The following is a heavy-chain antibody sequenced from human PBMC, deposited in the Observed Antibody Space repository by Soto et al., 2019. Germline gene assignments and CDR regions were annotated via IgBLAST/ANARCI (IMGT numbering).Heavy chain of an antibody. D-gene: IGHD5-18*01. CDR2: ISGSGAST. CDR3: ASGYTYGSTRGWFDP. J-gene: IGHJ5*02. V-gene: IGHV3-23*01. CDR1: GFTFSSYA. Sequence: EVQLLESGGGLVQPGGSLRLSCAASGFTFSSYAMSWVRQAPGKGPEWVSTISGSGASTYYADSVKGRFTISRDNSNNTVYLHMNSLRAEDTAVYYCASGYTYGSTRGWFDPWGQGTLVTVSS.